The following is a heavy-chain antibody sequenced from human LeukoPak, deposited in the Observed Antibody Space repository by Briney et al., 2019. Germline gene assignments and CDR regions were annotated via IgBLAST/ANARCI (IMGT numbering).Heavy chain of an antibody. J-gene: IGHJ4*02. CDR3: VRSLRSADF. Sequence: GGSLRLSCEASGFTFSNYWMHWVRQPPGKGLMWVSQISTDGSQTFYADSVKGRFTISRDNAQNTLFLQMDSLRPEDTAVYYCVRSLRSADFWGQGTLVTVTS. CDR2: ISTDGSQT. V-gene: IGHV3-74*01. CDR1: GFTFSNYW.